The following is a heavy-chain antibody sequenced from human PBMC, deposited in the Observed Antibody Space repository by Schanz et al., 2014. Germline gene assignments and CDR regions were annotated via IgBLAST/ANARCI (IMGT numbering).Heavy chain of an antibody. CDR2: ISNDGSIK. V-gene: IGHV3-30-3*01. D-gene: IGHD1-1*01. J-gene: IGHJ4*02. CDR3: GTGKSLAKINFDY. Sequence: QVQMVESGGGLVKPGASLRLSCAASGFTFSSYAMHWVRQAPGKGLEWVVLISNDGSIKYYADSVEGRFTISRDNSTNTPYLQMISLRTEDTAVYYCGTGKSLAKINFDYWGQGTLVTVSS. CDR1: GFTFSSYA.